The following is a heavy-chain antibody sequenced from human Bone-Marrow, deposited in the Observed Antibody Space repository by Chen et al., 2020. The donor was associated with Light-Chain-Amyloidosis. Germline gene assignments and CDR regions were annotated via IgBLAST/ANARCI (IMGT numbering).Heavy chain of an antibody. CDR2: IYPDDSDA. V-gene: IGHV5-51*01. J-gene: IGHJ4*02. D-gene: IGHD5-12*01. CDR1: GYTFPNYW. CDR3: ARRRDGYNFDY. Sequence: EVXKPGESLKISCKGSGYTFPNYWIGWVRQMPGKGLEWMGVIYPDDSDARYSPSFEGQVTISADKSITTAYLQWRSLKASDTAMYYCARRRDGYNFDYWGQGTLVTVSS.